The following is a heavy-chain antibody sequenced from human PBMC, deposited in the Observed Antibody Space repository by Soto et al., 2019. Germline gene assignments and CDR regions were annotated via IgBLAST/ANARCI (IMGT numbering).Heavy chain of an antibody. CDR2: IKHDTSEA. J-gene: IGHJ4*02. CDR1: GFKFSDYW. CDR3: ARDGLLFSGPYRPSRFDY. Sequence: LRLSCAASGFKFSDYWMSWVRQSPGKGLEWVGNIKHDTSEAHYADSVKGRFTITRDNIKNFLFLQMNGLRSDDTASYYCARDGLLFSGPYRPSRFDYWGLGTLVTVSS. D-gene: IGHD3-16*02. V-gene: IGHV3-7*03.